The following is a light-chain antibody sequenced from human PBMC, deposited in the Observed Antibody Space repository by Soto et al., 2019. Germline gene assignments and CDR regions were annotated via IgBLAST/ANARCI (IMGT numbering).Light chain of an antibody. Sequence: EIVMTQSPATLSVSPGERATLYCKASQRISSNLAWYQQKPGQPPRLLIYGASTRASGIPARFSGSVSGTDFTLTISGLQSEDFALYYCQQYNIWPPYTFGQGTKLEIK. CDR3: QQYNIWPPYT. CDR2: GAS. CDR1: QRISSN. J-gene: IGKJ2*01. V-gene: IGKV3-15*01.